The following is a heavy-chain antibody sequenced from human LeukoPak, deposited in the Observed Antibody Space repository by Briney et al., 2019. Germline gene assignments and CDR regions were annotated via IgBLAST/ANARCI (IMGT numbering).Heavy chain of an antibody. Sequence: ASVTVSCTASGYTFTAYYIHWVRQAPGQGLEWMGWINPNNGGTHYAQKFQGRVTLTRDSSISTAYMEVRSLRSDDTAVYYCGRSSRGDYWGQGTQVTVSS. V-gene: IGHV1-2*02. CDR2: INPNNGGT. J-gene: IGHJ4*02. CDR3: GRSSRGDY. CDR1: GYTFTAYY. D-gene: IGHD1-26*01.